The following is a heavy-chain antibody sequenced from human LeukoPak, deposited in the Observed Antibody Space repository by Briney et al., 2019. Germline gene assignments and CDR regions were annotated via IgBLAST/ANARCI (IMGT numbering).Heavy chain of an antibody. J-gene: IGHJ6*02. D-gene: IGHD3-16*01. CDR1: GFTFSSYW. Sequence: GGSLRLSCAASGFTFSSYWMNWARQAPGKGLEWVASINHNGNVNYYVDSVKGQFTISIDNAKNSLYLQMSNLRAEDTAVYFCARGGGLDVWGQGATVTVSS. CDR3: ARGGGLDV. V-gene: IGHV3-7*03. CDR2: INHNGNVN.